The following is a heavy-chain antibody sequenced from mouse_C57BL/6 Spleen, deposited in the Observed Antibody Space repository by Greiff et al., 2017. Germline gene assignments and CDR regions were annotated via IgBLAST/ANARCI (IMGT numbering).Heavy chain of an antibody. J-gene: IGHJ4*01. CDR2: IDPNSGGT. V-gene: IGHV1-72*01. Sequence: QVHVKQPGAELVKPGASVKLSCKASGYTFTSYWMHWVKQRPGRGLEWIGRIDPNSGGTKYNEKFKSKATLTVDKPSSTAYMQLSSLTSEDSAVYYCARPGWLWDYWYAMDYWGQGTSVTVSS. D-gene: IGHD2-3*01. CDR1: GYTFTSYW. CDR3: ARPGWLWDYWYAMDY.